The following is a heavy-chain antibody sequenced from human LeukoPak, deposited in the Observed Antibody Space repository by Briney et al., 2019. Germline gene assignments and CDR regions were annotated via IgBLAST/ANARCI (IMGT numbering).Heavy chain of an antibody. Sequence: ASVKVSCKTSGYSFTGYFMHWVRQAPGQGLEWMGWINPNSGDTKYAQRFQGRVTMTRDTSIYTAYMELRRLTSDDTAVYYCARVPSMIRGVVNYGMDVWGQGTTVTVSS. V-gene: IGHV1-2*02. J-gene: IGHJ6*02. CDR2: INPNSGDT. CDR1: GYSFTGYF. D-gene: IGHD3-10*01. CDR3: ARVPSMIRGVVNYGMDV.